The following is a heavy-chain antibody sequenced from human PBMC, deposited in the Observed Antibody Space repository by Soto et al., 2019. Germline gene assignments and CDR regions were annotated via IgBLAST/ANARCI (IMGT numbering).Heavy chain of an antibody. D-gene: IGHD1-1*01. CDR3: AKDPRLES. V-gene: IGHV3-30*18. CDR1: GFFFSSYG. CDR2: TSYDGRNT. J-gene: IGHJ5*02. Sequence: GVSLRLSCAASGFFFSSYGMYWVRQAPGKGLEWVAVTSYDGRNTYYADSVKGRFTISRDNSKNTLNLQMNSLRIEDTAVYYCAKDPRLESWGKGTLVTVSS.